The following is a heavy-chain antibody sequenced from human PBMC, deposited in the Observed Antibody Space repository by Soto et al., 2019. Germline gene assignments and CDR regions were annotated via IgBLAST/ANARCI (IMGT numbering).Heavy chain of an antibody. Sequence: EVQLVESGGGLVQPGGSLKLSCAASGFTFSGSAMHWVRQASGKGLEWVGRIRSKANSYATAYAASVKGRFTISRDDSKNTAYLQMNSLKTEDTAVYYCTSEYSSPRGYYYYMDVWGKGTTVTVSS. CDR3: TSEYSSPRGYYYYMDV. CDR2: IRSKANSYAT. J-gene: IGHJ6*03. V-gene: IGHV3-73*01. D-gene: IGHD6-6*01. CDR1: GFTFSGSA.